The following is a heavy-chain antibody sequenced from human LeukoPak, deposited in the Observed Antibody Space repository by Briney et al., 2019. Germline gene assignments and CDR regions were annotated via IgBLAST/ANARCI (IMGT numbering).Heavy chain of an antibody. V-gene: IGHV3-7*01. CDR2: IKQDGSEK. Sequence: GGSLRLSCAASGFSFRSYWMSWVRQAPGMGLEWVAHIKQDGSEKYYVDYVKGRFTISRDNAKNSLYLQMNSLRAEDTAVYYCARASPGSVLAYCGVDGLNDAFVVWGQGTMVTVFS. J-gene: IGHJ3*01. D-gene: IGHD2-21*02. CDR1: GFSFRSYW. CDR3: ARASPGSVLAYCGVDGLNDAFVV.